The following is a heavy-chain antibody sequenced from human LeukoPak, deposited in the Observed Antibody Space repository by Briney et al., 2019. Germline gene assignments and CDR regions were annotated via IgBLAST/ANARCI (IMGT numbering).Heavy chain of an antibody. J-gene: IGHJ4*02. V-gene: IGHV3-23*01. CDR3: ARDSGGYFDRNHFDY. CDR2: ISSTDAGT. Sequence: PGGSLRLSCAASGFSLSSYAMSWVRQAPGKGLEWVSAISSTDAGTYHADSVRGRFTISRDSSKNTLYLQMNSLRAEDTAVYYCARDSGGYFDRNHFDYWGQGTLVTVSS. CDR1: GFSLSSYA. D-gene: IGHD3-9*01.